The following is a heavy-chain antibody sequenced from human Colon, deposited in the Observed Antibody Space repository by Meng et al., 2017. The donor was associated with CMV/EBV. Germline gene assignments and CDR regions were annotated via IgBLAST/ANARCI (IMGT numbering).Heavy chain of an antibody. CDR2: ISNDGGSQ. J-gene: IGHJ5*02. Sequence: GGSLRLSCAASGFTFSSYAMHWVRQAPGKGLEWVAIISNDGGSQNYADSVQGRFTISRDESKGTLVLQMNSLRPDDTAVYFCARGGGLFCKAADCYYPLDLWGQGTLVTVSS. D-gene: IGHD2-21*02. CDR3: ARGGGLFCKAADCYYPLDL. CDR1: GFTFSSYA. V-gene: IGHV3-30*04.